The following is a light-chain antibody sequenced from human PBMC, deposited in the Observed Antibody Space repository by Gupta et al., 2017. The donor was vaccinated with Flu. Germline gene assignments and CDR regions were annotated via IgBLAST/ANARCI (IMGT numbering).Light chain of an antibody. CDR1: GSDVGGYNY. V-gene: IGLV2-11*01. J-gene: IGLJ2*01. CDR2: DVS. Sequence: QSALTQPRAVSGSAGRSVSISCTGTGSDVGGYNYVSWYRQHPGEAPKLIVSDVSKRPSGVPDRCSGSKSGNTASLTISGLQVDDEADYYCCSYAGSDTFVFGGGTQLTVL. CDR3: CSYAGSDTFV.